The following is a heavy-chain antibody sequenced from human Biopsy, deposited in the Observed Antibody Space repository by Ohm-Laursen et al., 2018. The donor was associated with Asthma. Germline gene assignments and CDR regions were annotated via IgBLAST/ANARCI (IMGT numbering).Heavy chain of an antibody. CDR3: ARPSPNRSILYYYYHMNV. CDR2: ISPIFGSS. Sequence: GPSVKVSCKDSGGMFGNYAISSARQAPGLGIEWMGGISPIFGSSNFAQRIQGRVTITADIFTRTVYMELSGLRFDDTAIYYCARPSPNRSILYYYYHMNVWGQGTTVSVSS. J-gene: IGHJ6*02. CDR1: GGMFGNYA. D-gene: IGHD3-3*02. V-gene: IGHV1-69*06.